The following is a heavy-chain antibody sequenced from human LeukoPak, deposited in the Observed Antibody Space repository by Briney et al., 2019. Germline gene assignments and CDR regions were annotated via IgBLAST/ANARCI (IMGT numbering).Heavy chain of an antibody. D-gene: IGHD1-1*01. CDR3: ARSRDNTRYNWNDGGAFDI. CDR2: IKQDGSEK. CDR1: GFTFSSYW. V-gene: IGHV3-7*01. J-gene: IGHJ3*02. Sequence: GGSLRLSCAASGFTFSSYWMSWVRQAPGKGLEWVANIKQDGSEKYYVDSVKGRFTISRDNAKNSLYLQMNSLRAEDTAVYYCARSRDNTRYNWNDGGAFDIWGQGTMVTVSS.